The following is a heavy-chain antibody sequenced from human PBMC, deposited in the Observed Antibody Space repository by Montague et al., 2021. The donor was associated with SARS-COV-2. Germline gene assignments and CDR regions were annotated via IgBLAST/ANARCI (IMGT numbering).Heavy chain of an antibody. D-gene: IGHD3/OR15-3a*01. J-gene: IGHJ4*02. CDR1: SSYG. Sequence: SSYGMNWVRQAPGKGLEWIGSIYYSGSTYYNPSLKSRVTISVDTSKSQFSLKLSSVTAADTAVYYCVGSRDWFFDYWGQGTLVTVSS. V-gene: IGHV4-39*01. CDR2: IYYSGST. CDR3: VGSRDWFFDY.